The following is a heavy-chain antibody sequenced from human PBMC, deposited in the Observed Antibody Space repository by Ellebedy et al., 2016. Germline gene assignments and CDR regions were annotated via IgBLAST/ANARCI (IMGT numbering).Heavy chain of an antibody. CDR3: AAAVYLDAFDI. CDR1: GYTFSSYG. D-gene: IGHD2/OR15-2a*01. V-gene: IGHV1-18*01. J-gene: IGHJ3*02. Sequence: ASVKVSXXASGYTFSSYGLSWVRQAPGQGLEWMGWIAAYNGNTNYAQKFLGRVTMTTDTSTNTAYMELRSLRSDDTAVYYCAAAVYLDAFDIWGQGTLLTVSS. CDR2: IAAYNGNT.